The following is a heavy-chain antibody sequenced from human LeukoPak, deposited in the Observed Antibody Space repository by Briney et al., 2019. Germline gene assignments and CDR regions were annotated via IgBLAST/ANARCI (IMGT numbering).Heavy chain of an antibody. CDR3: ARAIKRTSSSWYPNWFDP. Sequence: GESLKISCKGSGYSFTSYWIGWVRQMPGKGLEWMGIIYPGDSDTRYSPSFQGQVTISADKSISTAYLQWSSLKASDTAMYYCARAIKRTSSSWYPNWFDPWGQGTLVTVSS. CDR2: IYPGDSDT. CDR1: GYSFTSYW. D-gene: IGHD6-13*01. V-gene: IGHV5-51*01. J-gene: IGHJ5*02.